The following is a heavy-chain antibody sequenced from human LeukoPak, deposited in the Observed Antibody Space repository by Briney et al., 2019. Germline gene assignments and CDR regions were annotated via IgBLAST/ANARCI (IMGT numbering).Heavy chain of an antibody. CDR3: ARGRSIAAAGSFYYYYGMDV. CDR1: GASVSSDY. CDR2: IYYSGST. V-gene: IGHV4-59*02. Sequence: SETLSLTCTVSGASVSSDYWSWIRQPPGKGLEWIGYIYYSGSTNYNPSLKSRVTISVDTSKNQFSLKLSSVTAADTAVYYCARGRSIAAAGSFYYYYGMDVWGQGTTVTVSS. J-gene: IGHJ6*02. D-gene: IGHD6-13*01.